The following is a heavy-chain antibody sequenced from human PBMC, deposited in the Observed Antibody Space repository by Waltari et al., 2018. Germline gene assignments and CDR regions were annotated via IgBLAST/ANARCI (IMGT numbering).Heavy chain of an antibody. J-gene: IGHJ4*02. D-gene: IGHD2-15*01. Sequence: GSTNYNPSLKSRVTISVDTSKNQFSLKLSSVTAADTAVYYCARGTVVAQKFDYWGQGTLVTVSS. V-gene: IGHV4-59*09. CDR2: GST. CDR3: ARGTVVAQKFDY.